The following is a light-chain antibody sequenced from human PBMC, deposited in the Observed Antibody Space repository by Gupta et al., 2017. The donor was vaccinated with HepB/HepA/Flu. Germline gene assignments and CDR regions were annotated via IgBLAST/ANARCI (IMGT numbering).Light chain of an antibody. CDR3: ATWDNILSVGV. Sequence: QSVLTQPPSVSAAPGQKVTISCPGSSSNIEINSVAWYQQLPGTAPKLLIYENNERPSGIPDRFSGSKSGTSATLGITGLQTGDEADYYCATWDNILSVGVFGTGTKVTVL. J-gene: IGLJ1*01. CDR1: SSNIEINS. CDR2: ENN. V-gene: IGLV1-51*02.